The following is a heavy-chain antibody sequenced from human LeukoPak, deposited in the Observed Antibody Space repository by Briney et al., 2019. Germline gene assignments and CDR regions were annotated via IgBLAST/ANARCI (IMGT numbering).Heavy chain of an antibody. J-gene: IGHJ4*02. Sequence: GGSLRLSCAASGFTFSSYAMSWVRQAPGKGLEWVSAISGSGGSTYYADSVKGRFTISRDNSKNTLYLQMNSLGAEDMAVYYCAKVRKVGATTDYFDYWGQGTLVTVSS. CDR3: AKVRKVGATTDYFDY. CDR2: ISGSGGST. V-gene: IGHV3-23*01. CDR1: GFTFSSYA. D-gene: IGHD1-26*01.